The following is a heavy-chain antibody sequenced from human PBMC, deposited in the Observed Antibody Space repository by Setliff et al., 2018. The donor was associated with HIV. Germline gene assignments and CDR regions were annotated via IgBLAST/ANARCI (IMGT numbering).Heavy chain of an antibody. V-gene: IGHV4-31*03. J-gene: IGHJ5*02. CDR3: ARDRTLRGGEFGP. Sequence: SETLSLTCTVSGGSISSRDYYWTWIRQHPGKGLEWIGRIYYNGSTYYNPSLQSRLTISVDTSKNQSSLRLSSVTAADTAVYYCARDRTLRGGEFGPWGQGTLVTVPQ. CDR2: IYYNGST. CDR1: GGSISSRDYY. D-gene: IGHD3-16*01.